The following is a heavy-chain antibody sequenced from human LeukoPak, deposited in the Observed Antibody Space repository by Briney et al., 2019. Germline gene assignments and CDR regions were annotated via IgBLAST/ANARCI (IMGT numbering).Heavy chain of an antibody. CDR3: ARGHRPGSTSRTYYYYYYMDV. CDR1: GYTFTSYD. CDR2: MNPNSGNT. D-gene: IGHD2-2*01. Sequence: ASVKVSCKASGYTFTSYDINWVRQATGQGLEWMGWMNPNSGNTGYAQKFQGRVTITRNTSISTAYMELSSLRSEDTAVYYCARGHRPGSTSRTYYYYYYMDVWGKGTTVTVSS. J-gene: IGHJ6*03. V-gene: IGHV1-8*03.